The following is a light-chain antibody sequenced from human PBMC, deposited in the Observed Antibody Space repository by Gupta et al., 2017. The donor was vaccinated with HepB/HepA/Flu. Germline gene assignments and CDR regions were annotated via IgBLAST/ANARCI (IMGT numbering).Light chain of an antibody. J-gene: IGLJ1*01. CDR3: AAWDNSLSAYV. CDR2: NDD. Sequence: QPVLTPPPSASGTPGQRVAFCCSGSSSNIGRDNVYLYRQLPGTAPKLLIYNDDRRPSGGPYRFSGSKSGASASLAISGLRSEDEADYYCAAWDNSLSAYVFGTGTRVTVL. CDR1: SSNIGRDN. V-gene: IGLV1-47*02.